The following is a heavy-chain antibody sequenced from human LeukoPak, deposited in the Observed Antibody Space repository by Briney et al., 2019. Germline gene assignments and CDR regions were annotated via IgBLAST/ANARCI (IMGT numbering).Heavy chain of an antibody. J-gene: IGHJ4*02. CDR2: IHYSGST. CDR3: ARDTAYCANGVCPYFHY. Sequence: SETLSLTCTVSGGSISNSDYYWVWIRQPPGKGLEWIANIHYSGSTYYNPSLNSRVTISVDTSKNQFSLRLSSVTAADTAVYYCARDTAYCANGVCPYFHYWGQGTLVTVSS. CDR1: GGSISNSDYY. V-gene: IGHV4-39*07. D-gene: IGHD2-8*01.